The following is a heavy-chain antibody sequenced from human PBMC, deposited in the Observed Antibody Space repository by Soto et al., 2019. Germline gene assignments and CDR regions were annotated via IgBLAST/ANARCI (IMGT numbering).Heavy chain of an antibody. CDR3: AHKGGGDRILDF. CDR2: IYWDDSK. J-gene: IGHJ4*02. CDR1: GFSLSTNGVG. V-gene: IGHV2-5*02. Sequence: QITLKESGHTLVKPTQTLTLTCTFSGFSLSTNGVGVGWIRQPPGKALEWLALIYWDDSKEYSPSLRSRLTIPKDTSKNQVVLTMTNMDPVDTATYYCAHKGGGDRILDFWGQGTLVTVSS. D-gene: IGHD3-16*01.